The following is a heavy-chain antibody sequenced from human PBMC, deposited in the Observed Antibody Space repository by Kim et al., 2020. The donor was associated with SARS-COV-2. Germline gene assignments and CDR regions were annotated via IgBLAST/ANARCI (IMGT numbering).Heavy chain of an antibody. CDR3: ARTRSHAFDI. CDR2: SYI. Sequence: SYIYYADSVKGRFTISRDNAKNSLYLQMNSLRAEDTAVYYCARTRSHAFDIWGQGTMVTVSS. V-gene: IGHV3-21*01. D-gene: IGHD4-17*01. J-gene: IGHJ3*02.